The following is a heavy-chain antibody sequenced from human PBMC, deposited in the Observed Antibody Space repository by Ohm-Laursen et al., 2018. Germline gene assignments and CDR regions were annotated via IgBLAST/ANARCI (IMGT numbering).Heavy chain of an antibody. Sequence: SLRLSCTASGFTFSSYAMSWVRQAPGKGLEWVSTISGSGGSTNYADSVKGRFTISRDNSKNTLYLQMNSLRAEDTAVYYCAKDGGEWELLRSVWLYYGMDVWGQGTTVTVS. D-gene: IGHD1-26*01. CDR1: GFTFSSYA. CDR2: ISGSGGST. CDR3: AKDGGEWELLRSVWLYYGMDV. V-gene: IGHV3-23*01. J-gene: IGHJ6*02.